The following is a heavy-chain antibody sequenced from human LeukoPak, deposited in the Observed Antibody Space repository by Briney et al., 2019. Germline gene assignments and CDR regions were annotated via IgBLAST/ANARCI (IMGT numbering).Heavy chain of an antibody. CDR1: GGSISSYY. CDR2: IVNSGNT. CDR3: ARHSDGLDV. J-gene: IGHJ6*02. Sequence: NPSETLSLTCTVSGGSISSYYWSWIRQPPGKGLEWVGCIVNSGNTYYNPSLSSRVAISPDTSRNQFSLKLTSVTAADTAVYYCARHSDGLDVWGQGTTVTVSS. V-gene: IGHV4-59*08.